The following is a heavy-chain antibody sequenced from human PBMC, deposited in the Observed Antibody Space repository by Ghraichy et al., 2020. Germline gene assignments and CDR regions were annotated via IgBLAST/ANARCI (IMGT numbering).Heavy chain of an antibody. CDR2: ISGTSDST. Sequence: GGSLRLSCAASGFSFNSYAMSWVRQAPGKGLEWVSGISGTSDSTYYADSVKGRFTISRDNSKNTLYLQMNSLRAEDTAVYYCAKKVGAYGGRFDYWGQGTLVTVSS. V-gene: IGHV3-23*01. D-gene: IGHD4-23*01. CDR1: GFSFNSYA. CDR3: AKKVGAYGGRFDY. J-gene: IGHJ4*02.